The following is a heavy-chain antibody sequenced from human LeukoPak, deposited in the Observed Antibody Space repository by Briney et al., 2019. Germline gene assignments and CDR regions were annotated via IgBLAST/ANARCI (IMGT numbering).Heavy chain of an antibody. V-gene: IGHV4-30-4*08. CDR2: IYYSGST. CDR3: ARGRIAAARYYFDY. D-gene: IGHD6-13*01. J-gene: IGHJ4*02. Sequence: SETLSLTCTVSGGSISSGDYYWSWIRQPPGKGLEWIGYIYYSGSTYYNPSLKSRVTISVDTSKTQFSLKLSSVTAADTAVYYCARGRIAAARYYFDYWGQGTLVTVSS. CDR1: GGSISSGDYY.